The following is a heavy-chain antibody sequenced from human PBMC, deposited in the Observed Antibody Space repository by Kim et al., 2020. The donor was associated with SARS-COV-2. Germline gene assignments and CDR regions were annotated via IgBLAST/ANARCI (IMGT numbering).Heavy chain of an antibody. CDR2: IWYDGSNK. V-gene: IGHV3-33*01. CDR1: GFTFSSYG. D-gene: IGHD3-10*01. Sequence: GGSLRLSCAASGFTFSSYGMHWVRQAPGKGLEWVAVIWYDGSNKYYADSVKGRFTTSRDNSKNTLYLQMNSLRAEDTAVYYCARDPGSGSYYALPRYYFDYWGQGTLVTVSS. J-gene: IGHJ4*02. CDR3: ARDPGSGSYYALPRYYFDY.